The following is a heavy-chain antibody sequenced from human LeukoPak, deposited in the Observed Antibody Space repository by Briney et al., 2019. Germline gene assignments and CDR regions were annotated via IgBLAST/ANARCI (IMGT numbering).Heavy chain of an antibody. CDR2: IKQDGSEK. D-gene: IGHD2-2*02. CDR3: ARSAAIRNKNYYYYYGMDV. CDR1: GFTFSSYW. J-gene: IGHJ6*02. Sequence: GGSLRLSCAASGFTFSSYWMSWVRQAPGKGLEWVANIKQDGSEKYYVDSVKGRCTISRDNAKNSLYLQMNSLRAEDTAVYYCARSAAIRNKNYYYYYGMDVWGQGTTVTVSS. V-gene: IGHV3-7*01.